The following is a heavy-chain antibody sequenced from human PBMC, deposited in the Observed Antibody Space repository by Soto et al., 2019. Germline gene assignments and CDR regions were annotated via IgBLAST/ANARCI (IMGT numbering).Heavy chain of an antibody. V-gene: IGHV1-69*02. Sequence: QVQLVQSGAEVNKRGSSVKVSCTASEGTFNFYTINWVRQAPGQGLEWVGRVNPIVGMSNYGQKFQGRVSITADKSTTTASMSLNSLKSEDTAIYYCATSYGSGSTHFDSWGQGTLVTVSS. CDR1: EGTFNFYT. J-gene: IGHJ4*02. CDR2: VNPIVGMS. D-gene: IGHD3-10*01. CDR3: ATSYGSGSTHFDS.